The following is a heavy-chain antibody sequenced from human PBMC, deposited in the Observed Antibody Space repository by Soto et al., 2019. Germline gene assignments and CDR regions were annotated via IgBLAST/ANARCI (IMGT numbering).Heavy chain of an antibody. D-gene: IGHD4-17*01. J-gene: IGHJ4*02. CDR2: IYYSGST. CDR3: ARSQTTVTSYDY. V-gene: IGHV4-59*12. Sequence: PSETLSLTCTVSGDSISNYYWSWIRQPPGKGLEWIGHIYYSGSTNYNRSLKSRVTISVDRSKNQFSLKLSSVTAADTAVYYCARSQTTVTSYDYWGQGTLVTVSS. CDR1: GDSISNYY.